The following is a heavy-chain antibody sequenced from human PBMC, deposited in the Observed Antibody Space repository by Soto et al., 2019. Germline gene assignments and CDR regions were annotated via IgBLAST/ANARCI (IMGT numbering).Heavy chain of an antibody. V-gene: IGHV2-70*04. D-gene: IGHD1-1*01. J-gene: IGHJ4*02. CDR2: IDWDDDE. Sequence: SGPTLVNPTQTLTLTCTFSGFSLNTNAMRVSWIRQPPGKALEWLARIDWDDDEFYSSSLRTRLTISKDTSKNLVVLTMTNMDPVDTATYYCARSVAYNFDFWGPGTVVTVSS. CDR3: ARSVAYNFDF. CDR1: GFSLNTNAMR.